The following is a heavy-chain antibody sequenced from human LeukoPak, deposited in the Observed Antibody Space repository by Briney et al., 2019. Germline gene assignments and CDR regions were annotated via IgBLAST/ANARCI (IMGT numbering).Heavy chain of an antibody. D-gene: IGHD4-17*01. CDR2: VSGSGGVT. V-gene: IGHV3-23*01. Sequence: PGGSLRLSCGASGFTFSKYAMSWVRQAPGKGLEWVSGVSGSGGVTYYADSVKGRFTISRDNSKNTLHLQMNSLRAEDTAVYYCAKDRTSMVTTGLDYWGQGTLVTVSS. J-gene: IGHJ4*02. CDR3: AKDRTSMVTTGLDY. CDR1: GFTFSKYA.